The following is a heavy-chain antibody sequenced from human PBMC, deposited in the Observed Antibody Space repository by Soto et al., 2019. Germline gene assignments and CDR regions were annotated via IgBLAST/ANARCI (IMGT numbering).Heavy chain of an antibody. CDR3: ARVALSGILLGGVDS. CDR1: AGTFVNYA. D-gene: IGHD1-20*01. V-gene: IGHV1-69*18. J-gene: IGHJ4*02. CDR2: ITPMCGTT. Sequence: QVQLVQSGAEVKKPGSSVKVSCKASAGTFVNYAITWVRQAPVQGLEWMGTITPMCGTTYNAQKFNGRVTFTADESTSTAFMELSGLRSQDTAVYYCARVALSGILLGGVDSWGQGTLVTVSS.